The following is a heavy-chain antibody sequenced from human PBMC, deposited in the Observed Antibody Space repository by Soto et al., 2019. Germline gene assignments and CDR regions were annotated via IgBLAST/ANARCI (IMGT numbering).Heavy chain of an antibody. CDR3: ARGKGMEENYFYYGLDI. D-gene: IGHD1-1*01. CDR2: LNGGTGQT. CDR1: GYTFSTYA. J-gene: IGHJ6*02. Sequence: ASVKVSCKASGYTFSTYAMHWVRQAPGQSLEWMGWLNGGTGQTRYSQKFQDRVIITRDTSASTGYMELGSLTSEDTAVYYCARGKGMEENYFYYGLDIWGQGTTVTVS. V-gene: IGHV1-3*01.